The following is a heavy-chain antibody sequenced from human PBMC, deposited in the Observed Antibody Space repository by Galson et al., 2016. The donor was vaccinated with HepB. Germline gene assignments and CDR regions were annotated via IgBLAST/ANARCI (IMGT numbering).Heavy chain of an antibody. CDR2: IHSSGTS. J-gene: IGHJ4*02. Sequence: SETLSLTCSVSGDSISNVGRHWGWFRQSPGMGLEYIGSIHSSGTSHYSPSPTTPVTVTADTSRNQFFLTLTSVTAGDTAIYYCVRLGTAAAGANRRGRIYWGQGTRVTVSS. CDR1: GDSISNVGRH. CDR3: VRLGTAAAGANRRGRIY. V-gene: IGHV4-39*01. D-gene: IGHD6-13*01.